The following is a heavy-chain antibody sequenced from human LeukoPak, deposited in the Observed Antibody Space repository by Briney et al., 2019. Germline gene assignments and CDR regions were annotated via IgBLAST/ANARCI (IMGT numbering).Heavy chain of an antibody. Sequence: GGSLRLSCAASGFTVSSNYMSWVRQAPGKGLEWVSVIYSGGSTYYADSVKGRFTISRHNSKNTLYLQMNSLRAENTAVYYCARDYYDSSGYYPRWLYAFDIWGQGTMVTVSS. J-gene: IGHJ3*02. CDR1: GFTVSSNY. V-gene: IGHV3-53*04. CDR3: ARDYYDSSGYYPRWLYAFDI. D-gene: IGHD3-22*01. CDR2: IYSGGST.